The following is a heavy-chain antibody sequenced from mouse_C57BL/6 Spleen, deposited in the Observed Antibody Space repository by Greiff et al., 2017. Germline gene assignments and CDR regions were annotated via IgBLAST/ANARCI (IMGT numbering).Heavy chain of an antibody. CDR2: INYDGSST. CDR1: GFTFSDYY. J-gene: IGHJ3*01. CDR3: ARGREWFAY. Sequence: EVQRVESEGGLVQPGSSMKLSCTASGFTFSDYYMAWVRQVPEKGLEWVANINYDGSSTYYLDSLKSRFIISRENAKNILYLQMSSLKSEDTATYYCARGREWFAYWGQGTLVTVSA. V-gene: IGHV5-16*01.